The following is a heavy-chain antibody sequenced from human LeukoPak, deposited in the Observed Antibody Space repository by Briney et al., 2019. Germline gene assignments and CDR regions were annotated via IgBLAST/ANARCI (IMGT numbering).Heavy chain of an antibody. D-gene: IGHD7-27*01. Sequence: GGSPRLSCTASGFTFSSYTMSWVRQAPGKGLKWVSTITTGGPNTYYADSVKGRFTVSRDDSKNTLYLQMNSLRAEDTAVYYCAKDGGLWVSAHWGDSWGRGTLVTVSS. V-gene: IGHV3-23*01. CDR3: AKDGGLWVSAHWGDS. J-gene: IGHJ4*02. CDR1: GFTFSSYT. CDR2: ITTGGPNT.